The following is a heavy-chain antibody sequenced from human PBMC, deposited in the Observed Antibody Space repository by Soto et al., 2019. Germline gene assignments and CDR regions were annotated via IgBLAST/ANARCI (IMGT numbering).Heavy chain of an antibody. J-gene: IGHJ6*02. CDR2: ISDSGST. Sequence: SETLSLTCTVSGGSVSSGSYYWSWIRQPPGKGPEWIGYISDSGSTNYNPSLKSRVTISVDTSKNQFSLKLSSVTAADTAVYYCARDRPGAVTTYGNYYGMDVWGQGTTVTVSS. CDR3: ARDRPGAVTTYGNYYGMDV. D-gene: IGHD4-4*01. V-gene: IGHV4-61*01. CDR1: GGSVSSGSYY.